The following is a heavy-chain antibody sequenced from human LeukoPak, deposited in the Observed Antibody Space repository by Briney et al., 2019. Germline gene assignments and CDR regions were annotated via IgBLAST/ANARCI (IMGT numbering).Heavy chain of an antibody. CDR1: GYGFTSYW. Sequence: GESLNISCKGSGYGFTSYWIGWVRQMPGKGLEWMGIIYPGDSDTRYSPSFQGQVTISADKSISTAYLQWSSLKASDTAMYYCARGAIDDILTGLPDYWGQGTLVTVSS. J-gene: IGHJ4*02. D-gene: IGHD3-9*01. CDR3: ARGAIDDILTGLPDY. CDR2: IYPGDSDT. V-gene: IGHV5-51*01.